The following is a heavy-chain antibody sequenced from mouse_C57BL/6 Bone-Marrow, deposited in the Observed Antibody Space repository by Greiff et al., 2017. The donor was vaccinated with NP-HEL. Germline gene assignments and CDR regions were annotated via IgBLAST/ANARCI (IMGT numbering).Heavy chain of an antibody. V-gene: IGHV2-5*01. J-gene: IGHJ4*01. CDR1: GFSLTSYG. CDR2: IWRGGST. CDR3: AKTLYGNAMDY. Sequence: QVQLQQSGPGLVQPSQSLSITCTVSGFSLTSYGVHWVRQSPGKGLEWLGVIWRGGSTDYNAAVMSRLSITKDNSKSQVFFKMNSLQADDTAIYYCAKTLYGNAMDYWGQGTSVTVSS. D-gene: IGHD1-1*01.